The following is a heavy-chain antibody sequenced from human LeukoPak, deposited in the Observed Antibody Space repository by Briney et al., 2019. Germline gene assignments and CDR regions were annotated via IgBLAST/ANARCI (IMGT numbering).Heavy chain of an antibody. CDR2: INSDGSST. D-gene: IGHD6-19*01. V-gene: IGHV3-74*01. Sequence: GGSLRLSCAASGFTFSSYWMHWVRQAPGKGLVWVSRINSDGSSTSYADSVKGRFTISRDNAKNTLCLQMNSLRAEDTAVYYCAGRHSSGWKNYYYYYYMDVWGKGTTVTVSS. CDR3: AGRHSSGWKNYYYYYYMDV. CDR1: GFTFSSYW. J-gene: IGHJ6*03.